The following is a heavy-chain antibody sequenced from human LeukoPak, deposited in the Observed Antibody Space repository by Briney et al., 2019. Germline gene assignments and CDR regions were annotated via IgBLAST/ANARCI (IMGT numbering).Heavy chain of an antibody. CDR2: INHSGST. CDR1: GGSFSGYY. J-gene: IGHJ4*02. D-gene: IGHD3-22*01. V-gene: IGHV4-34*01. Sequence: PSETLSLTCAVYGGSFSGYYWSWIRQPPGKGLEWIGEINHSGSTNYNPSLQSRVTISVDTSKNQFSLKLSSVTAADTAVYYCARGPNLPYYYDSSGYQTDFDYWGQGTLVTVSS. CDR3: ARGPNLPYYYDSSGYQTDFDY.